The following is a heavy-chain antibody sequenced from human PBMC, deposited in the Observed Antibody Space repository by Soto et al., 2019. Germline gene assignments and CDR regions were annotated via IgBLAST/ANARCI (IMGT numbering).Heavy chain of an antibody. CDR3: ARDDFWSGDDWYWFDP. J-gene: IGHJ5*02. V-gene: IGHV1-69*08. Sequence: QVQLVQSGAEVQKPGSSVKVSCKASGGTFSSYTISWVRQAPGQGLEWMGRIIPIFGIANYAQKFQGRVTITADKSTSTAYMELSSLRSEDTAVYYCARDDFWSGDDWYWFDPWGQGTLVTVSS. CDR2: IIPIFGIA. CDR1: GGTFSSYT. D-gene: IGHD3-3*01.